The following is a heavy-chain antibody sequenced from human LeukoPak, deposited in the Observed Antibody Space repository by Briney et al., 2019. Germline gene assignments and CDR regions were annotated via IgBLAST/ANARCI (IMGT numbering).Heavy chain of an antibody. CDR2: ISAYNGNT. D-gene: IGHD3-10*01. J-gene: IGHJ4*02. CDR1: GYTFTSYG. V-gene: IGHV1-18*01. Sequence: ASVKVSCKASGYTFTSYGISWVRQAPGQGLEWMGWISAYNGNTNYAQKLQGRVTMTTDTSTSTAYMELRSLRSDDTAVYYCARGFGGALLWFGERVTDFDYWGQGTLVTVSS. CDR3: ARGFGGALLWFGERVTDFDY.